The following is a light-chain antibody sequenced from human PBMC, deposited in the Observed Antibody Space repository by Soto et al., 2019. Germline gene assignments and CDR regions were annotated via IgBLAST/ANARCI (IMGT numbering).Light chain of an antibody. V-gene: IGKV1-5*03. CDR2: KAS. J-gene: IGKJ1*01. CDR3: QQYDTDPWT. Sequence: DIHMTQFPSTLSASVGDRVTITCRASQRISSWLAWYQQKPGKAPKILIYKASSFEVEVPSRFIGSGSGTEFTLTISSLQPDDFATYYCQQYDTDPWTFGQGTKVEFK. CDR1: QRISSW.